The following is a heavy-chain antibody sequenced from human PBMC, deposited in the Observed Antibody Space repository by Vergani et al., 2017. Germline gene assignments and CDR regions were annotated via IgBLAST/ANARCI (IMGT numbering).Heavy chain of an antibody. CDR3: ARFAPNDETLDY. CDR1: GDSISSSNW. D-gene: IGHD1-1*01. V-gene: IGHV4-4*03. Sequence: QAQLQESGPGLVKPPGTLSLTCAVSGDSISSSNWWNWVRQPPGKGLEWIGEIHHSGSTNYNPSLKTRVTISIDKSKNQFSLNLSSVTAADTAVYYCARFAPNDETLDYWGQGTLVTVSS. CDR2: IHHSGST. J-gene: IGHJ4*02.